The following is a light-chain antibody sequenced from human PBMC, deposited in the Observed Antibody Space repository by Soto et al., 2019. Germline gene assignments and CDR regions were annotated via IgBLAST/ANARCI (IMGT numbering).Light chain of an antibody. CDR3: SSYSSASTLLYL. J-gene: IGLJ1*01. CDR1: SSDVGGYNY. CDR2: GDT. Sequence: QSALTQPASVSGSPGQSITISCTGTSSDVGGYNYVSWYQQHPGIAPKLLIYGDTNRPSGVSTRFSGSKSGNTASLTISGLQAADEDDYHCSSYSSASTLLYLFGTGTKLTVL. V-gene: IGLV2-14*01.